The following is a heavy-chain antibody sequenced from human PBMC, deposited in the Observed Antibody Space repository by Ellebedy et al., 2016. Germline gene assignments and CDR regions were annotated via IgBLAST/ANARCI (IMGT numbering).Heavy chain of an antibody. V-gene: IGHV4-34*01. Sequence: SETLSLXCAVYGGSFSGYYWSWIRQPPGKGLEWIGEINHSGTTNYNPSLKSRVTILVDTSKNQLSLSLTSVTAADTAVYYCARVDYSTNFYYGLDVWGQGTTVTVSS. D-gene: IGHD4-11*01. CDR1: GGSFSGYY. CDR3: ARVDYSTNFYYGLDV. CDR2: INHSGTT. J-gene: IGHJ6*02.